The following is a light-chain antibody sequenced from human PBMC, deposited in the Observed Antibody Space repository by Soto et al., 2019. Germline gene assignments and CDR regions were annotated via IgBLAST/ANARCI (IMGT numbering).Light chain of an antibody. CDR1: QSVSSY. V-gene: IGKV3-11*01. J-gene: IGKJ4*01. CDR2: DAS. CDR3: QQRSNWPLT. Sequence: EIVLTQSPATLSLSPGERATLSCGASQSVSSYLAWYQQKPGQAPRLLIYDASNRATGIPARFSGSGSGTDFTLTISSLEPEDFAVYYCQQRSNWPLTFGGGTKV.